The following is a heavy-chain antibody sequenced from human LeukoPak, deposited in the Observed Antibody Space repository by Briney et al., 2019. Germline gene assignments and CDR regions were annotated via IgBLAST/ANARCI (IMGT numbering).Heavy chain of an antibody. D-gene: IGHD3-22*01. CDR2: INHSGST. Sequence: ASETVSLTCAVYGGSLSGYYWSWIRQPPGKGLEWIGEINHSGSTNYNPSLKSRVTISVDTSKNQFSLKLSSVTAADTAVYYCARKYYYDSSGYHFDYWGQGTLVTVSS. CDR3: ARKYYYDSSGYHFDY. J-gene: IGHJ4*02. V-gene: IGHV4-34*01. CDR1: GGSLSGYY.